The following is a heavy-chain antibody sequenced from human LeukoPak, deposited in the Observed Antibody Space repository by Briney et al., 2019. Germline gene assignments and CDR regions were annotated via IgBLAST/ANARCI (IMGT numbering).Heavy chain of an antibody. CDR2: FSYSGTT. CDR3: ARGPLDKGGFDF. Sequence: SGTLSLTCTVSGDSVRSDSHYWAWIRQPPGKGLEWIGSFSYSGTTYLNPSLKSRITVSVDTFTDQFSLKLNSMTAADTAVYFCARGPLDKGGFDFWGQGTLVAVST. CDR1: GDSVRSDSHY. D-gene: IGHD1-1*01. J-gene: IGHJ4*02. V-gene: IGHV4-39*07.